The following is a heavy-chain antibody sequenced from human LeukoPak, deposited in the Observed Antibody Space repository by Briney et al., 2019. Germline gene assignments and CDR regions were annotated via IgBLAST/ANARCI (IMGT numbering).Heavy chain of an antibody. CDR3: ARDHRPEIQYYYMDV. Sequence: GGSLRLSCAASGFSLSNYGMHWVRQAPGKGLEWVAALLYDGNTKHYADSVKGRFTISRDISKNTFYPQMNSLTAEDTAVYYCARDHRPEIQYYYMDVWGKGTTVAVSS. CDR2: LLYDGNTK. CDR1: GFSLSNYG. D-gene: IGHD1-14*01. J-gene: IGHJ6*03. V-gene: IGHV3-33*01.